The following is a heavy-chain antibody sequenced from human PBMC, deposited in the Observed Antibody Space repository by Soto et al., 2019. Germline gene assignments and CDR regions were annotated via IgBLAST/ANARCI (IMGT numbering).Heavy chain of an antibody. J-gene: IGHJ4*02. CDR2: ICYSGST. CDR3: ARLGTSRRDFDY. Sequence: ELLSLPWCVFGGYFSGSYCSWIRQPRGKGLECIGYICYSGSTNYDPSLKSRVTISVDTSKNQFSLKLSSVTAADTAVYYCARLGTSRRDFDYWGQGTLVTVSS. D-gene: IGHD1-26*01. V-gene: IGHV4-59*08. CDR1: GGYFSGSY.